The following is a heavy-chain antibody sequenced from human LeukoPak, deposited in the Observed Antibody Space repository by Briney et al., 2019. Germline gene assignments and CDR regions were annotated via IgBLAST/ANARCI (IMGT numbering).Heavy chain of an antibody. V-gene: IGHV1-69*13. D-gene: IGHD3-16*02. J-gene: IGHJ3*02. Sequence: SVKVSCKASGYTFTSYDISWVRQAPGQGLEWMGGIIPIFGTANYAQKFQGRVTITADESTSTAYMELSSLRSEDTAVYYCARGRSLSYRYDAFDIWGQGTMVTVSS. CDR1: GYTFTSYD. CDR2: IIPIFGTA. CDR3: ARGRSLSYRYDAFDI.